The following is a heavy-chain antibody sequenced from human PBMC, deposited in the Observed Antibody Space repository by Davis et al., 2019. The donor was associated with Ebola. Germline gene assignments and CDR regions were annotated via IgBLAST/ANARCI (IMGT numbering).Heavy chain of an antibody. D-gene: IGHD2-2*01. CDR2: INPKSGAT. Sequence: ASVKVSCKAFGYTFIYYYINWVRQTPGQELEWMGRINPKSGATTYAQRFQGRVTMTRDTSSGTAYMDLGSLKSDDTAVYYCARGPAANAPLDYWGQGTLVTVSS. J-gene: IGHJ4*02. CDR3: ARGPAANAPLDY. CDR1: GYTFIYYY. V-gene: IGHV1-2*02.